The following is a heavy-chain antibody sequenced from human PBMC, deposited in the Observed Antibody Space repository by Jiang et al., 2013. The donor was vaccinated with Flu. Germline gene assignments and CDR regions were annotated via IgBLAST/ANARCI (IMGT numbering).Heavy chain of an antibody. D-gene: IGHD6-19*01. Sequence: VESGAEVKKPGGSLKISCKGSGYSFTSYWIGWVRQMPGKGLEWMGIIYPGDSDTRYSPSFQGQVTTSADKSISTAYLQWSSLKASDTAMYYCCSGYSSGWSHDGGFQHWGQGTLVTVSS. V-gene: IGHV5-51*01. CDR1: GYSFTSYW. CDR2: IYPGDSDT. J-gene: IGHJ1*01. CDR3: CSGYSSGWSHDGGFQH.